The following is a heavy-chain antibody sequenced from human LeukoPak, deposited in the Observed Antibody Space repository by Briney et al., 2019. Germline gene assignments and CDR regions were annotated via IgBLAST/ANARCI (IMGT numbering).Heavy chain of an antibody. J-gene: IGHJ4*02. Sequence: ASVKVSCKASGGTFSSYAISWVRQAPGQGLEWMGWIIPIFGTANYAQKFQGRVTITADESTSTAYMELSSLRSEDTAMYYCARDHVRHYYYSSGYYDRGQGTLVTVSS. D-gene: IGHD3-22*01. CDR3: ARDHVRHYYYSSGYYD. V-gene: IGHV1-69*13. CDR2: IIPIFGTA. CDR1: GGTFSSYA.